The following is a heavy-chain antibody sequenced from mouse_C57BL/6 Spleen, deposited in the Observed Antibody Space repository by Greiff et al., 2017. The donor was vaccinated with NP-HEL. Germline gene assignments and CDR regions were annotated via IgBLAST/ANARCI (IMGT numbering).Heavy chain of an antibody. Sequence: EVHLVESGGDLVKPGGSLKLSCAASGFTFSSYGMSWVRQTPDKRLEWVATISSGGSYTYYPDSVKGRFTISRDNAKNTLYLQMSSLKSEDTAMYYCARRGDVGYFDYWGQGTTLTVSS. CDR2: ISSGGSYT. V-gene: IGHV5-6*01. CDR3: ARRGDVGYFDY. J-gene: IGHJ2*01. D-gene: IGHD3-3*01. CDR1: GFTFSSYG.